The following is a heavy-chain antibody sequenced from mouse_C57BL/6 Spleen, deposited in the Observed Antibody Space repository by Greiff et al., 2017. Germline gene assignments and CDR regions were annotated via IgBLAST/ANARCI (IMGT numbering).Heavy chain of an antibody. V-gene: IGHV1-72*01. CDR3: ARGSYDGYYSFAY. CDR1: GYTFTSYW. Sequence: QVQLQQPGAELVKPGASVKLSCKASGYTFTSYWMHWVKQRPGRGLEWIGRFDPNSGGTKYNEKFKSKATLTVDKPSSTAYMQLSSLTSEDSAVYYCARGSYDGYYSFAYWGQGTLVTVSA. CDR2: FDPNSGGT. D-gene: IGHD2-3*01. J-gene: IGHJ3*01.